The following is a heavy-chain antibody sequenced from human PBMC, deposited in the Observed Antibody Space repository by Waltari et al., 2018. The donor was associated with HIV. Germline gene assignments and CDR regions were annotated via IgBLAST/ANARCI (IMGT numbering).Heavy chain of an antibody. Sequence: EVQLLESGGGLVQPGGSLRLSCAAPGFTFSRYAMSRVRQAPGKGLEWVSAISGSGGSTYYADSVKGRFTISRDNSKNTLYLQMNSLRAEDTAVYYCAKDPMDIVATINYYGMDVWGQGTTVTVSS. D-gene: IGHD5-12*01. V-gene: IGHV3-23*01. CDR2: ISGSGGST. CDR3: AKDPMDIVATINYYGMDV. CDR1: GFTFSRYA. J-gene: IGHJ6*02.